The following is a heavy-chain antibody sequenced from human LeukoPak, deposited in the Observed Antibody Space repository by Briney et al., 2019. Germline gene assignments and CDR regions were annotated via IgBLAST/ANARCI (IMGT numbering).Heavy chain of an antibody. Sequence: GGSLRLSCAASGFTFSDYFMTWIRQAPGKGLEWVSYISDSGGTIYYADSVKGRLTIPRDNAKNSLYLQMNSLRAEDTAVYYCATHPAYSSSNFDYWGQGTLVTVSS. D-gene: IGHD6-6*01. CDR1: GFTFSDYF. V-gene: IGHV3-11*04. J-gene: IGHJ4*02. CDR2: ISDSGGTI. CDR3: ATHPAYSSSNFDY.